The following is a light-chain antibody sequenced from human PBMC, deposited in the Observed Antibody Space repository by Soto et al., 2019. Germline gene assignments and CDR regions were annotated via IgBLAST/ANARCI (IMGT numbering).Light chain of an antibody. V-gene: IGLV2-11*01. Sequence: QSALTQPRSVSGSPGQSVTISCTGSSSDVGAYNYVSWYQQHPGKAPKLMIFDVSKRPSGVPDRFSGSKSGSTASLTISGLQAEDEADYYCCSYAGNMYVVGSGTKLTVL. CDR2: DVS. CDR3: CSYAGNMYV. J-gene: IGLJ1*01. CDR1: SSDVGAYNY.